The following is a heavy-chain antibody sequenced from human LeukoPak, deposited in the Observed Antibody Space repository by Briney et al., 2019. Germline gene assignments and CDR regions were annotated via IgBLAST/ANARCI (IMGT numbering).Heavy chain of an antibody. CDR2: ISGSGFTT. CDR3: AELGITMIGGV. V-gene: IGHV3-48*01. D-gene: IGHD3-10*02. J-gene: IGHJ6*04. Sequence: GGSLRLSCAASGFTFSNYNMHWVRQAPGKGPEWITFISGSGFTTYYINSVKGRFTVSRDNGENSLSLQMSSLRAEDTAVYYCAELGITMIGGVWGKGTTVTISS. CDR1: GFTFSNYN.